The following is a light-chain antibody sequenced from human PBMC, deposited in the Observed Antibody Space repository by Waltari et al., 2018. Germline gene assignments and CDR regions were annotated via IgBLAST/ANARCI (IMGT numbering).Light chain of an antibody. CDR1: SSDLGGCHS. Sequence: QSALTQPASVSGSPGQSITIACPGTSSDLGGCHSLAWYQQPPGRVPKLLIYAVDNRPSGISDRFSGSKSGNTASLTISGLQAEDEADYFCSSYTDSRTGVFGGGTKLTVL. J-gene: IGLJ3*02. CDR2: AVD. CDR3: SSYTDSRTGV. V-gene: IGLV2-14*03.